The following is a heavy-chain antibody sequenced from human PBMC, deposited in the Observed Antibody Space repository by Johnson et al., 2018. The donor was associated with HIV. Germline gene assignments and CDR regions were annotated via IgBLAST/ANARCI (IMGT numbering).Heavy chain of an antibody. V-gene: IGHV3-73*01. Sequence: VQLVESGGGVVQPGRSLKLSCAASGFTFSGSAMHWVRQASGKGLEWVGRIRSKANSYATAYAASVKGRFTISRDDSKNTAYLQMNSLKTEDTAVYYCAKDPNPAGTKGGGYAFDIWVQGTMVTVSS. CDR2: IRSKANSYAT. J-gene: IGHJ3*02. CDR3: AKDPNPAGTKGGGYAFDI. D-gene: IGHD2-8*01. CDR1: GFTFSGSA.